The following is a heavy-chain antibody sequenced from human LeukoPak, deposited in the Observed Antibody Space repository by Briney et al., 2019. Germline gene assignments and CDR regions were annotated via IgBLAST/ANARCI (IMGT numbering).Heavy chain of an antibody. D-gene: IGHD6-6*01. V-gene: IGHV3-21*01. J-gene: IGHJ4*02. Sequence: PGGSLRLSCAVSGFTFSSYTMNWVRQAPGKGLEWVSSISSSSSYIYYADSVKGRFTISRDNAKNSLYLQMSSLRAEDTAVYYCARSPMAARPVDYWGQGTLVTVSS. CDR1: GFTFSSYT. CDR3: ARSPMAARPVDY. CDR2: ISSSSSYI.